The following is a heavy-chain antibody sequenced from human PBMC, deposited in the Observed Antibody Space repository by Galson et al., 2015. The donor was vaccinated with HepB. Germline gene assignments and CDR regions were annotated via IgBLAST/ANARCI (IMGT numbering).Heavy chain of an antibody. D-gene: IGHD1-1*01. Sequence: PALVKPTQTLTLTCTFSGFSLSTSGVGVGWIRQPPGKALEWLALIYWNDDKRYSPSLKSRLTITKDTSKNQVVLTMTNMDPVDTATYYCAHILKDSIDPLARYSFDYWGQGILVTVSS. CDR2: IYWNDDK. CDR3: AHILKDSIDPLARYSFDY. V-gene: IGHV2-5*01. J-gene: IGHJ4*02. CDR1: GFSLSTSGVG.